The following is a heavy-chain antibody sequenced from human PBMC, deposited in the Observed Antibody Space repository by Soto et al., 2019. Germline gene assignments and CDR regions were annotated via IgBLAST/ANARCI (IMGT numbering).Heavy chain of an antibody. Sequence: SGCLSLAGPRSGDSVSSCWWTWLRQPPGKGLEWIGYIYYSGSPNYNPSLKSRVTISVDTSKNQFSLKLSSVTAADTAVYYCARVVRGVNDYWGQGTLVTVSS. CDR2: IYYSGSP. V-gene: IGHV4-59*08. CDR3: ARVVRGVNDY. D-gene: IGHD3-10*01. CDR1: GDSVSSCW. J-gene: IGHJ4*02.